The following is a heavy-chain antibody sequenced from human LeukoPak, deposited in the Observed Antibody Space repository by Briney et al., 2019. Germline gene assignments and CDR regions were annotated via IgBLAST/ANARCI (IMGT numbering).Heavy chain of an antibody. V-gene: IGHV4-39*01. CDR2: MYYSGST. CDR3: ARQESGMVATSNQYYFDY. Sequence: PSETLSLTCTVSGGSISSSSYYWGWIRQPPGKGLEWVGSMYYSGSTYENPSLESLVTICVDTSKNQFSLKLSSVTAADTAVYYCARQESGMVATSNQYYFDYWGQGTLVTVSS. D-gene: IGHD5-12*01. J-gene: IGHJ4*02. CDR1: GGSISSSSYY.